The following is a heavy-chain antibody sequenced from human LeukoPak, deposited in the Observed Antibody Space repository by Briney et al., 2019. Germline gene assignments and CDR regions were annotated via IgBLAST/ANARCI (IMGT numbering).Heavy chain of an antibody. V-gene: IGHV3-43*02. Sequence: GGSLRLSCVASGLPIADFAMHWVRQAPGKGLEWVSLISGDGVSTFYTDSVRGRFSISRDNTKNSLYLEMNSLRTEDTAMYYCAKESGKFDYWGQGTIVPVSS. CDR2: ISGDGVST. CDR3: AKESGKFDY. J-gene: IGHJ4*02. CDR1: GLPIADFA.